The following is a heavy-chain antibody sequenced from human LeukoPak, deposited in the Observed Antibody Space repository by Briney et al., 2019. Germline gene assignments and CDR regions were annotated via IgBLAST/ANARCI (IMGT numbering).Heavy chain of an antibody. D-gene: IGHD5-24*01. CDR3: ARVARRWLQLRCYFDY. CDR1: GGSFSGYY. CDR2: INHSGSA. J-gene: IGHJ4*02. Sequence: SETLSLTCAVYGGSFSGYYWSWIRQPPGKGLEWIGEINHSGSANYNPSLKSRVTISVDTSKNQFSLKLSSVTAADTAVYYCARVARRWLQLRCYFDYWGQGTLVTVSS. V-gene: IGHV4-34*01.